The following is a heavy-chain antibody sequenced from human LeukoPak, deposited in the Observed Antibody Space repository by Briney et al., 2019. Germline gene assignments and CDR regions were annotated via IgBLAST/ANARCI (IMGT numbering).Heavy chain of an antibody. CDR2: IKQDGTGK. Sequence: PGGSLRLSCVASGFTFSSHLMTWVRQAPGKGLEWVANIKQDGTGKYYVDSVRGRFTISRDNANNLLYLQMNSLRDEDTAVYYCASERPSSSWYDYWGQGTLVTVSS. CDR1: GFTFSSHL. V-gene: IGHV3-7*01. CDR3: ASERPSSSWYDY. J-gene: IGHJ4*02. D-gene: IGHD6-13*01.